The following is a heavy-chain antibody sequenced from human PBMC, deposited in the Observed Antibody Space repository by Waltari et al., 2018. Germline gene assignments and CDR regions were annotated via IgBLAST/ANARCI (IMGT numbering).Heavy chain of an antibody. CDR2: IVPGSVYP. CDR3: ARHVCTNGVCPFDY. D-gene: IGHD2-8*01. V-gene: IGHV5-51*01. J-gene: IGHJ4*02. CDR1: GYSFTSYW. Sequence: EVQLVQSGAEVKKPGESLKISCKGSGYSFTSYWIGWVRQMTGKGLEWRGTIVPGSVYPRDSPSFQGQVTISSDKSISTAYLQWSSLKSSDSAMYHCARHVCTNGVCPFDYWGQGTLVTVSS.